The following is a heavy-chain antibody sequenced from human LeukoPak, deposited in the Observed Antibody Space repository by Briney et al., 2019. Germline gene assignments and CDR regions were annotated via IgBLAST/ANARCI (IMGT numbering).Heavy chain of an antibody. D-gene: IGHD3-10*01. Sequence: GGSLRLSCAASGFTFSSYAMEWVRQAPGKGLEGVSGLRISGDSTHYADSVKGRFTISRDNSKNTLYLQMNSLRVDDTVVYYCAKGWNSLSFYITHWGQGILVTVSS. CDR2: LRISGDST. CDR1: GFTFSSYA. V-gene: IGHV3-23*01. J-gene: IGHJ4*02. CDR3: AKGWNSLSFYITH.